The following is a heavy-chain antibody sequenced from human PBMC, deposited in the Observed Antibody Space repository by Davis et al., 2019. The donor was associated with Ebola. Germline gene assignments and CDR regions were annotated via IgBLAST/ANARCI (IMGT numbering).Heavy chain of an antibody. Sequence: GESLKISCAASGFSFSSYAMTWVRQAPGKGLEWVSTIGGIGASTYYADSVKGRFTISRDNSKNTLYLQMNSLRAEDTAVYYCAKGPKGGSLDYWGQGTLVTVSS. J-gene: IGHJ4*02. D-gene: IGHD1-26*01. CDR3: AKGPKGGSLDY. V-gene: IGHV3-23*01. CDR2: IGGIGAST. CDR1: GFSFSSYA.